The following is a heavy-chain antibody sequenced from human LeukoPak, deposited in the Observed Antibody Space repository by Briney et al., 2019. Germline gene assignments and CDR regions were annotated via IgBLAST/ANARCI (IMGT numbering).Heavy chain of an antibody. V-gene: IGHV3-20*04. Sequence: GGSLRLSCAASGFTFSSYWMHWVRQAPGKGLEWVCGINWNGVHMEYSDSVKGRFTISRDNAKKTLHLQMDSLRVEDTALYYCARDPKISYGLGIHECWGQGTQVTVSS. CDR2: INWNGVHM. J-gene: IGHJ4*02. CDR3: ARDPKISYGLGIHEC. CDR1: GFTFSSYW. D-gene: IGHD5-18*01.